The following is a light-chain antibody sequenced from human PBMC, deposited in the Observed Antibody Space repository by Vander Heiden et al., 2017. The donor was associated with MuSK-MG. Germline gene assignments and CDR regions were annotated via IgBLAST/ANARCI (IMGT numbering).Light chain of an antibody. CDR1: QSVNSN. J-gene: IGKJ1*01. CDR3: QQYNNWPRT. CDR2: GAS. Sequence: ERVMTQSPATLSVSPGERATLSCRASQSVNSNLAWYQQKPGQAPRLLIYGASTRATGIPARFSGSGSGTDFTLTISSLQSEDFAVYYCQQYNNWPRTFGQGTKVEIK. V-gene: IGKV3-15*01.